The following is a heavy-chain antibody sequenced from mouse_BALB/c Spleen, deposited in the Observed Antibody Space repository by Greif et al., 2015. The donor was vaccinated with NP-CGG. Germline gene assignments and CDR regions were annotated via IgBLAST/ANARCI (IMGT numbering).Heavy chain of an antibody. V-gene: IGHV5-4*02. CDR1: GFTFSDYY. CDR2: ISDGGSYT. J-gene: IGHJ2*01. D-gene: IGHD1-1*01. CDR3: ARAPYSYFDY. Sequence: EVQGVESGGGLVKPGGSLKLSCAASGFTFSDYYMYWVRQTPEKRLEWVATISDGGSYTYYPDSVKGRFTISRDSAKNNLYLQMSSLKSEDTAMYYCARAPYSYFDYWGQGTTLTVSS.